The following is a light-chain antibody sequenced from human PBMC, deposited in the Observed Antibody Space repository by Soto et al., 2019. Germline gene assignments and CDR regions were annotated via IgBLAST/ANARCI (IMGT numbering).Light chain of an antibody. V-gene: IGKV3-20*01. CDR2: DAS. Sequence: EIVLTQSPGTLSLSPGERATLFCRASQTITNNYLAWYQQKPGQAPRLLIYDASRRATGTPDRFSGSGSGSDFPLAISRLEPEDFAVSFCLQCSFSPRTFREGTRVEI. J-gene: IGKJ1*01. CDR1: QTITNNY. CDR3: LQCSFSPRT.